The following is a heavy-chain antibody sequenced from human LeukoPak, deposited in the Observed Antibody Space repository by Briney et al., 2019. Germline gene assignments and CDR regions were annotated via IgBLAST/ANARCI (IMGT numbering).Heavy chain of an antibody. CDR1: GGTFSSYA. J-gene: IGHJ4*02. CDR2: IIPIFGTA. CDR3: ARDRRMSYRLYSSGDY. Sequence: ASVKVSCKASGGTFSSYAISWVRQAPGQGLEWMGGIIPIFGTANYAQKLQGRVTMTTDTSTSTAYMELRSLRSDDTAVYYCARDRRMSYRLYSSGDYWGQGTLVTVSS. V-gene: IGHV1-69*05. D-gene: IGHD6-19*01.